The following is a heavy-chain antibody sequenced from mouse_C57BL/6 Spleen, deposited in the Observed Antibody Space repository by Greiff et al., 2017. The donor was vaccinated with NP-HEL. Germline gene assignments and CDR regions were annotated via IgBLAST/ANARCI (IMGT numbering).Heavy chain of an antibody. CDR2: IYTRSCNT. V-gene: IGHV1-81*01. CDR3: VDGDDY. CDR1: FSPFPTSF. J-gene: IGHJ2*01. Sequence: QVHLQPSEPQLPLPFSSFPLSFPSSFSPFPTSFILFFPPITLHGLYCIGEIYTRSCNTYYNENFKCKATLTADKSSSTAYMELRSLTSEDSAVYFCVDGDDYWGQGTTLTVSS.